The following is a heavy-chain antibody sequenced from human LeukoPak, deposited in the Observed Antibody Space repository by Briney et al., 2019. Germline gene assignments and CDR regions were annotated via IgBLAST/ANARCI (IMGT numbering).Heavy chain of an antibody. D-gene: IGHD2-2*01. CDR3: ARENIEYCSSTSCYAVGRYHYNMDV. CDR2: IKQDGGEK. V-gene: IGHV3-7*01. CDR1: GITLSTYW. Sequence: GGSLRLSCAASGITLSTYWMTWVRQAPGKGLEGLANIKQDGGEKYYVDSVKGRFTISRDNAKNSLYLQMNSLRAGDTAVYYCARENIEYCSSTSCYAVGRYHYNMDVWGKGTTVTVSS. J-gene: IGHJ6*03.